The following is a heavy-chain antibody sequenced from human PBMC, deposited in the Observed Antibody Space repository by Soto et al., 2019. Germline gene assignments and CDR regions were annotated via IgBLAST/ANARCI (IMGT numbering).Heavy chain of an antibody. CDR2: IYYSGST. V-gene: IGHV4-39*01. CDR1: GGSISSSSYY. D-gene: IGHD2-15*01. J-gene: IGHJ4*02. Sequence: SETLSLTCTVSGGSISSSSYYWGWIRQPPGKGLEWIGSIYYSGSTYYNPSLKSRVTISVDTSKNQFSLKLSSVTAADTALYYCARTPQGGSGHFDYWGQGTLVTVSS. CDR3: ARTPQGGSGHFDY.